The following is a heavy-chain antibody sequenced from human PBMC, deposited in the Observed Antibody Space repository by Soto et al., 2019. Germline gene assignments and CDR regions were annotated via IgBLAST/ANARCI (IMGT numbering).Heavy chain of an antibody. V-gene: IGHV4-34*01. CDR3: ARNRIRVWFGELSYFDP. D-gene: IGHD3-10*01. CDR2: INHSGST. CDR1: GGSFSGYY. Sequence: ETLSLTCAVYGGSFSGYYWSWIRQPPGKGLEWIGEINHSGSTNYNPSLKSRVTISVDTSKNQFSLKLSSVTAADMAVYYCARNRIRVWFGELSYFDPWGQGTLVTVSS. J-gene: IGHJ5*02.